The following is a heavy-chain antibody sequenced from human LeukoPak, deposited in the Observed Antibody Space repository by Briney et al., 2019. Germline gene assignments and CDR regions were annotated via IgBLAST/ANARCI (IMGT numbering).Heavy chain of an antibody. CDR1: GGPITGYY. CDR3: ARYDGDDNNLDY. V-gene: IGHV4-59*01. CDR2: IYYSGST. J-gene: IGHJ4*01. Sequence: KPSGTPSLTCPVSGGPITGYYWGWVRQPPGKGLEWIGYIYYSGSTNYNPSIRSRVTMSVDKSWDQFSLKVNSVTAMDTAVYYCARYDGDDNNLDYWGQGTLVTVYS. D-gene: IGHD4-17*01.